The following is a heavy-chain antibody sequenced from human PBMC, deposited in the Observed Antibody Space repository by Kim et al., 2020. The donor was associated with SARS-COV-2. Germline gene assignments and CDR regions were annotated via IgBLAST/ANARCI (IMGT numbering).Heavy chain of an antibody. CDR3: VRDRMGGAFDI. D-gene: IGHD3-16*01. V-gene: IGHV3-48*02. CDR1: GFTFSAYD. Sequence: GGSLRLSCATSGFTFSAYDMNWGRRAPGKGLEWLSFITKRSTTIYYADSVKGRFTISRDNAKNSLYLQMNSLRDEDTALYYCVRDRMGGAFDIWGQGKMVTFSS. J-gene: IGHJ3*02. CDR2: ITKRSTTI.